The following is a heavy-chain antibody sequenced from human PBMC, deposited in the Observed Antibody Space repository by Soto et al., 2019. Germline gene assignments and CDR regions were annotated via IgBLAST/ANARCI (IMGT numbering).Heavy chain of an antibody. CDR3: ARLVILFLKGETHAGLDT. V-gene: IGHV1-2*02. D-gene: IGHD3-10*01. J-gene: IGHJ5*02. Sequence: ASVKVSCKASGYTFTDSFIHWVRQAPGQGLEWMGWINPYSGDISYAEKFRGRVTMTRDTSISTSYMELSRLTSDDAAVYYCARLVILFLKGETHAGLDTWGQGTLVTVSS. CDR2: INPYSGDI. CDR1: GYTFTDSF.